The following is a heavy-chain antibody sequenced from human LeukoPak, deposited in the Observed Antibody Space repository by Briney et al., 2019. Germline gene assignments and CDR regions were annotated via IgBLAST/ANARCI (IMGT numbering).Heavy chain of an antibody. CDR3: ARPGIAVAGDGAFDY. D-gene: IGHD6-19*01. J-gene: IGHJ4*02. CDR2: IYYSGST. Sequence: SETLSLTCTVSGGSISSSSYHWGWIRQPPGKGLEWIGSIYYSGSTYYNPSLKSRVTISVDTSKNQFSLKLSSVTAADTAVYYCARPGIAVAGDGAFDYWGQGTLVTVSS. V-gene: IGHV4-39*07. CDR1: GGSISSSSYH.